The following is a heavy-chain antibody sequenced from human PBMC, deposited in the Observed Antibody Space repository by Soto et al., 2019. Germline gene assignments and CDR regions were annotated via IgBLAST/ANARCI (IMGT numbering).Heavy chain of an antibody. D-gene: IGHD4-17*01. Sequence: QVQLVESGGGVVQPGRSLRLSCAASGFTFSSYAMHWVRQAPGKGLEWVAVISYDGSNKYYADSVKGRFTISRDNSKNTLYLQMNSLRAEDTAVYYCAREDYGGYSTFDPWGQGTLVTVSS. CDR2: ISYDGSNK. CDR1: GFTFSSYA. J-gene: IGHJ5*02. V-gene: IGHV3-30-3*01. CDR3: AREDYGGYSTFDP.